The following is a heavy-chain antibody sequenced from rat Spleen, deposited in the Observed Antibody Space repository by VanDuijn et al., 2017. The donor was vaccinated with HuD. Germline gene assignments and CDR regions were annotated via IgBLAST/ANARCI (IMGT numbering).Heavy chain of an antibody. J-gene: IGHJ2*01. D-gene: IGHD5-1*01. CDR1: GFTFSNYG. CDR2: ISYDGSST. V-gene: IGHV5-29*01. Sequence: EVQLVESGGGLVQPGRSLKLSCAASGFTFSNYGMAWVRQAPTKGLEWVATISYDGSSTYYRDSVKGRFTISRDNAKSTLYLQMDSLRSEDTATYYCATLTGSFDYWGQGVMVTVSS. CDR3: ATLTGSFDY.